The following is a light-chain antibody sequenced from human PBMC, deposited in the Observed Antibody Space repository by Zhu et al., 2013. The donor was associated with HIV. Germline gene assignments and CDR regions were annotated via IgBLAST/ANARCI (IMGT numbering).Light chain of an antibody. J-gene: IGKJ1*01. CDR2: GAS. Sequence: EIVMTQSPATLSVSPGERATLSCRASQSVSSNLAWYQQKPGQAPRLLIYGASTRATGIPARFSGSGSGTEFTLTISSLQSEDFAVYYCQQYIHWSTWTFGQGTKVEI. CDR3: QQYIHWSTWT. V-gene: IGKV3-15*01. CDR1: QSVSSN.